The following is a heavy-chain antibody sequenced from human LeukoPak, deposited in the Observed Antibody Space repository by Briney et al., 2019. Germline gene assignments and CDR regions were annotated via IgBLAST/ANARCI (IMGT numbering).Heavy chain of an antibody. D-gene: IGHD6-13*01. Sequence: PGRSLRLSCAASGFTFSSYGMHWVRQAPGKGLEWVAVISYDGSNKYYADSVKGRFTISRDNSKNTLYLQMNSLRAEDTAVYYCAKDYSSSWYEYFQHWGQGTLVTVSS. J-gene: IGHJ1*01. CDR3: AKDYSSSWYEYFQH. CDR2: ISYDGSNK. CDR1: GFTFSSYG. V-gene: IGHV3-30*18.